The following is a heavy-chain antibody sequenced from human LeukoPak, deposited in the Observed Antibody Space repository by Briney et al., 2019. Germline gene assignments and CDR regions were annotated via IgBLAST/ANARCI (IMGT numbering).Heavy chain of an antibody. J-gene: IGHJ6*02. D-gene: IGHD1-26*01. CDR3: ARDRIVGATDGYYGMDV. V-gene: IGHV1-8*01. CDR1: GYTFTSYD. Sequence: ASVTVSCKASGYTFTSYDINWVRQATGQGLEWMGWMNPNSGNTGYAQKFQGRVTMTRNTSISTAYMELSSLRSEDTAVYYCARDRIVGATDGYYGMDVWGQGTTVTVSS. CDR2: MNPNSGNT.